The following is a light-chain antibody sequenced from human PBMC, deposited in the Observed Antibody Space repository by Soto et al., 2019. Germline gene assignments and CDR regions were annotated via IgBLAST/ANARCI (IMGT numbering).Light chain of an antibody. CDR3: PAWDSSADNYV. V-gene: IGLV3-1*01. CDR1: KLGDKY. Sequence: SYELTQPPSVSVSPGQTASITCSGDKLGDKYICWYQQKPGQSHVLVIYQDTKRPSGIPERFSGSNSGKTATLTISGTQAMDEAEDYCPAWDSSADNYVFGTGTKLTVL. CDR2: QDT. J-gene: IGLJ1*01.